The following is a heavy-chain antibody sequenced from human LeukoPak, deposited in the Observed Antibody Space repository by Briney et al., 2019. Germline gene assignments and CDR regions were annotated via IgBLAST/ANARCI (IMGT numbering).Heavy chain of an antibody. CDR1: GFTFISFG. CDR2: FRYDGSNK. D-gene: IGHD6-13*01. J-gene: IGHJ4*02. V-gene: IGHV3-30*02. CDR3: AKFPLPGIAAAGTGY. Sequence: TGGSLRLSWAAPGFTFISFGMHWVGRPPAKGLEGVAFFRYDGSNKYYADSVKGRFTISRDNSKNTLYLQMNSLRAEDTAVYYCAKFPLPGIAAAGTGYWGQGTLVTVSS.